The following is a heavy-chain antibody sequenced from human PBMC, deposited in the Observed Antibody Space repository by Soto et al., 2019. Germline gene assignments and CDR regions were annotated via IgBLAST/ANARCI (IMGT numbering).Heavy chain of an antibody. CDR1: GYTLTELS. CDR2: FDPEDGET. D-gene: IGHD3-22*01. CDR3: ATWSRNSGYYGGDAYDI. J-gene: IGHJ3*02. Sequence: ASVKVSCKVSGYTLTELSMHWVRQAPGKGLEWMGGFDPEDGETIYAQKFQGRVTMTEDTSTDTAYMELSSLRSEDTAVYYCATWSRNSGYYGGDAYDIWGQGTMVTVSS. V-gene: IGHV1-24*01.